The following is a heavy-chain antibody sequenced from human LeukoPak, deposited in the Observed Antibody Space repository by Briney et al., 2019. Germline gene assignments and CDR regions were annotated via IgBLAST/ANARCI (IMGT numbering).Heavy chain of an antibody. V-gene: IGHV4-39*02. D-gene: IGHD3-22*01. CDR2: IYYSGST. Sequence: SETLSLTCTVSGGSISISSYYWGWVRQPPGKGLEWIGSIYYSGSTYYNPSLKGRFTISRDNAKNSLYLQMNSLRAGDTALNYCARERTYYYDSNPDYFDYWGQGTLVTVYS. CDR1: GGSISISSYY. J-gene: IGHJ4*02. CDR3: ARERTYYYDSNPDYFDY.